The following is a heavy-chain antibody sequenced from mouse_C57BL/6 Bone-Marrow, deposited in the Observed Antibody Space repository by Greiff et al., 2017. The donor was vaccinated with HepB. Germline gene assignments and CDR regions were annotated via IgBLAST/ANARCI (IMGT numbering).Heavy chain of an antibody. CDR3: AYGYDYALDY. Sequence: EVKLLESGPGLVKPSQSLSLTCSVTGYSFTSGYYWNWIRQFPGKKLEWMGYISYDGSNNYNPPLKNRISITRDTSKNKCFLMFNSVTTEDTATYYCAYGYDYALDYWGQGTSVTVSS. D-gene: IGHD2-2*01. CDR1: GYSFTSGYY. J-gene: IGHJ4*01. CDR2: ISYDGSN. V-gene: IGHV3-6*01.